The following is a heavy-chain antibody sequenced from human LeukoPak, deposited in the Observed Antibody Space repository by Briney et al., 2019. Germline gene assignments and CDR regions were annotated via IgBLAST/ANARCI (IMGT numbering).Heavy chain of an antibody. Sequence: SETLSLTCTVSGGSISSSSYYWGWTRQPPGNGLERIGSIYYSGSTYYNPSLKSRVTISVDTSKNQFSLKLSSVTAADTAVYYCARDPGSSGWTKYYYYYYMDVWGKGTTVTVSS. D-gene: IGHD6-19*01. CDR1: GGSISSSSYY. V-gene: IGHV4-39*07. CDR2: IYYSGST. CDR3: ARDPGSSGWTKYYYYYYMDV. J-gene: IGHJ6*03.